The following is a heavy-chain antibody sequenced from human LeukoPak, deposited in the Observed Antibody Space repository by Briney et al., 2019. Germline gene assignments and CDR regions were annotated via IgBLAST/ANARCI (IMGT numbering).Heavy chain of an antibody. CDR2: IYTSGST. CDR3: ARGLLWVDY. CDR1: GGSISSGSYY. D-gene: IGHD3-10*01. Sequence: NSSETLSLTCTVSGGSISSGSYYWSWIRQPAGKGLEWIGRIYTSGSTNYNPSLKSRVTISVDTSKNQFSLKLSSVTAADTAVYYCARGLLWVDYWGQGTLVTVSS. V-gene: IGHV4-61*02. J-gene: IGHJ4*02.